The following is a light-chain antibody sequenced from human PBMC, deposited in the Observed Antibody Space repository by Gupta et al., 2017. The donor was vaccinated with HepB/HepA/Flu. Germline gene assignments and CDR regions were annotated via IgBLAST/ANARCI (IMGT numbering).Light chain of an antibody. CDR2: AAS. CDR3: QQSYSTPFT. J-gene: IGKJ3*01. Sequence: DIQMTQSPSSLSASVGERVTITCRASQSISSYLNWYQQKPEKAPKLLIYAASILQSGVPSRFSGSGSGTDFTLTISSLQPEDFAAYYCQQSYSTPFTFGHGTKVDIK. CDR1: QSISSY. V-gene: IGKV1-39*01.